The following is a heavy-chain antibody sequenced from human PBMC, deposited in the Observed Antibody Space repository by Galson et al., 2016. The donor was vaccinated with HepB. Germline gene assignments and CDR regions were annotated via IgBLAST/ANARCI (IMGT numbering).Heavy chain of an antibody. V-gene: IGHV4-39*01. CDR3: ARHVGYYYSYWYFDL. Sequence: ETLSLTCTVSGGSISSSSYYWGWIRQPPGKGLEWIGSIYYSGSTYYSPSLKSRVTISVDTSKNQFSLKLRSVTAADTAVYYCARHVGYYYSYWYFDLWGRGTLVTVST. J-gene: IGHJ2*01. D-gene: IGHD3-22*01. CDR1: GGSISSSSYY. CDR2: IYYSGST.